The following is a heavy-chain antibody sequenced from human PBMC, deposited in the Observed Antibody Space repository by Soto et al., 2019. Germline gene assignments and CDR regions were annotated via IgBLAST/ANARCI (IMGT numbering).Heavy chain of an antibody. D-gene: IGHD3-10*01. CDR1: GFNFGGFG. J-gene: IGHJ6*02. Sequence: GGSLRLSCVGSGFNFGGFGIYWVRQAPGKGLELVSGIDGSGTDTYYADAVKGRVTISRDNAKNTLYLQMNGLRAEDTAIYYCAKDLLSSYYYGMDARGQGTTVTVPS. CDR3: AKDLLSSYYYGMDA. CDR2: IDGSGTDT. V-gene: IGHV3-23*01.